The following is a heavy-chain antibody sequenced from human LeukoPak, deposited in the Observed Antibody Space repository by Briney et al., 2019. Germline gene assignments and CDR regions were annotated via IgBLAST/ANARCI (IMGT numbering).Heavy chain of an antibody. CDR1: GFTFSSYA. V-gene: IGHV3-30*04. CDR3: ARDQNYYDSSGYYTAFDI. J-gene: IGHJ3*02. Sequence: AGGSLRLSCAASGFTFSSYAMHWVRQAPGKGLEWVAVISYDGSNKYYADSVKGRFTISRDNSKNTLYLQMNSLRAEDTAVYYCARDQNYYDSSGYYTAFDIWGQGTMVTVSS. CDR2: ISYDGSNK. D-gene: IGHD3-22*01.